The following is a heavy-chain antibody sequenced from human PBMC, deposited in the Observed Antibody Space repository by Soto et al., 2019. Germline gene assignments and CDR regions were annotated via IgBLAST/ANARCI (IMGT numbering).Heavy chain of an antibody. D-gene: IGHD2-2*01. J-gene: IGHJ5*02. CDR2: IYYSGST. Sequence: LSLTCTVSGGSISSGGYYWSWIRQHPGKGLEWIGYIYYSGSTYYNPSLKSRVTISVDTSKNQFSLKLSSVTAADTAVYYCARGIVPAARNWFDPWGQGTLVTVSS. V-gene: IGHV4-31*03. CDR1: GGSISSGGYY. CDR3: ARGIVPAARNWFDP.